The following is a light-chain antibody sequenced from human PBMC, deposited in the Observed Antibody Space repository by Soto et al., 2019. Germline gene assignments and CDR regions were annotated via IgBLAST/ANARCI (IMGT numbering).Light chain of an antibody. J-gene: IGKJ1*01. Sequence: AIQMTQTPSSLSASVGDRVTITCRASQGIRHDLGWYQQKPGKAPKLLIYAASSLQSGVPSRFSGSGSGTDFSLTTSSLQPEDFATYYYLQDYNYPPTFGQGTKVDIK. CDR1: QGIRHD. CDR3: LQDYNYPPT. CDR2: AAS. V-gene: IGKV1-6*01.